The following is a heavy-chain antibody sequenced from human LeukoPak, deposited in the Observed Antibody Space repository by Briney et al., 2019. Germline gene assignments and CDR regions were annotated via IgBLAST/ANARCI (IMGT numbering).Heavy chain of an antibody. J-gene: IGHJ4*02. CDR3: ARDAGTGTTPFDY. CDR1: GYSISSGYY. Sequence: SDTLSLTCAVSGYSISSGYYWGWIRPPPGKGLEWIGSIYHTGSTYYNPSLKSRVTISVDTSKNQFSLNLSSVTAADTAVYYCARDAGTGTTPFDYWGQGTLVTVSS. CDR2: IYHTGST. V-gene: IGHV4-38-2*02. D-gene: IGHD4-17*01.